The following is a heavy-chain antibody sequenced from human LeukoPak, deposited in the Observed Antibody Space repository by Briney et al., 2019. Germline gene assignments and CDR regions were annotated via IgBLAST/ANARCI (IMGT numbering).Heavy chain of an antibody. CDR1: GFTFSSYA. Sequence: GGSLRLSCAASGFTFSSYAMSWVRQAPGKGLEWVSAISGSGGSTYYADSVKGRFTISRDNSKNTLYLQMNSLRAEDTAVYYCAKDWPEIAVAGTYYYGMDVWGQGTTVTVSS. V-gene: IGHV3-23*01. J-gene: IGHJ6*02. D-gene: IGHD6-19*01. CDR3: AKDWPEIAVAGTYYYGMDV. CDR2: ISGSGGST.